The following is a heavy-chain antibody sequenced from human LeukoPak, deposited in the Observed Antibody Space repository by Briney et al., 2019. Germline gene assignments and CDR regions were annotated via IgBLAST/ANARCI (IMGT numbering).Heavy chain of an antibody. Sequence: GGSLRLSCAASGFTFSSYWMHWVRQAPGKGPVWVSRINSDGSSTSYADSVKGRFTISRDNAKNTLYLQMNSLRAEDTAVYYCARGPPDFWSGYLIDYWGQGTLVTVSS. D-gene: IGHD3-3*01. CDR2: INSDGSST. CDR1: GFTFSSYW. V-gene: IGHV3-74*01. CDR3: ARGPPDFWSGYLIDY. J-gene: IGHJ4*02.